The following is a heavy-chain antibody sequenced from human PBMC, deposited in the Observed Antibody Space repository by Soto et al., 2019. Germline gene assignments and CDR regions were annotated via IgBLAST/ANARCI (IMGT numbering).Heavy chain of an antibody. Sequence: GGSLRLSCAASGFTFDDYAMHWVRQAPGKGLEWVSGISWNSGSIGYADSLKGRLTISRDNAKNSLYLQMNSLRAEDTALYYCAKAGITGTTPYYYYMDVWGKGTTVTVSS. V-gene: IGHV3-9*01. D-gene: IGHD1-7*01. J-gene: IGHJ6*03. CDR2: ISWNSGSI. CDR1: GFTFDDYA. CDR3: AKAGITGTTPYYYYMDV.